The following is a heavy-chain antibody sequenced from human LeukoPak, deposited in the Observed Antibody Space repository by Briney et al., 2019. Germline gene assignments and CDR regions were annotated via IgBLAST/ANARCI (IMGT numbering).Heavy chain of an antibody. CDR3: AKVGDFYGGYVGYFDY. V-gene: IGHV3-23*01. D-gene: IGHD4-17*01. CDR2: ISGSGGST. Sequence: GGSLRLSCAASGFTFSSYAMSWVRQAPGKGLEWVSAISGSGGSTYYADSVKGRFAISRDNSKNTLYLQMNSLRAEDTAVYYCAKVGDFYGGYVGYFDYWGQGTLVTVSS. CDR1: GFTFSSYA. J-gene: IGHJ4*02.